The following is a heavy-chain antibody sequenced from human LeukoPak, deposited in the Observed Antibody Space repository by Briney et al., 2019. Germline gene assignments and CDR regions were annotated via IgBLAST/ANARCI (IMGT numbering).Heavy chain of an antibody. CDR1: GGSFSVYY. V-gene: IGHV4-34*01. D-gene: IGHD3-16*02. J-gene: IGHJ5*02. CDR2: INHSGST. CDR3: ARGPRYYDYVWGSYRPSANNWFDP. Sequence: PSETLSLTCAVYGGSFSVYYWSWIRQPPGKGLEWIGEINHSGSTNYNPSLKSRVTISVDPSKNQFSLKLSSVTAADTAVYYCARGPRYYDYVWGSYRPSANNWFDPWGQGTLVTVSS.